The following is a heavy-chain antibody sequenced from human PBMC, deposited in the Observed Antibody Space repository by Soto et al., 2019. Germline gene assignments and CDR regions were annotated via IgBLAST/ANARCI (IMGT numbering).Heavy chain of an antibody. CDR3: ARRQVVPAAVGFDY. D-gene: IGHD2-2*01. CDR2: IYHSGNT. CDR1: GDSINSDNYY. Sequence: PSETLSLTCSVSGDSINSDNYYWGWIRQPPGKGLEWIGSIYHSGNTYYNPSLKTRVTISVDKSKNQFSLILSSVTAADTAVYYCARRQVVPAAVGFDYWGQGTLVTVSS. V-gene: IGHV4-39*07. J-gene: IGHJ4*02.